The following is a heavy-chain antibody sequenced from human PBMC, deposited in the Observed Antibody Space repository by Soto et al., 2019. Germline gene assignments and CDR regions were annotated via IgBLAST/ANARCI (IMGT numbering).Heavy chain of an antibody. V-gene: IGHV4-31*03. Sequence: QVQLQESGPGLVKPSQTLSLTCTVSGGSISSGGYYWSWIRQHPGKGLEWIGYIYYSGSTYYNPSLKSRVTISVDTSKNQFSLKLSSVTAAYTAVYYCAGSLDPYSSEIWFDPWGQGTLVTVSS. CDR2: IYYSGST. J-gene: IGHJ5*02. D-gene: IGHD6-19*01. CDR3: AGSLDPYSSEIWFDP. CDR1: GGSISSGGYY.